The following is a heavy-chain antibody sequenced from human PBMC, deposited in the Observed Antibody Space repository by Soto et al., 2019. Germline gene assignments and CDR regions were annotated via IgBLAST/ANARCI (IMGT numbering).Heavy chain of an antibody. D-gene: IGHD3-3*01. CDR1: GYTFTSYG. J-gene: IGHJ6*02. Sequence: QVQLVQSGAEVKKPGASVKVSCKASGYTFTSYGISWVRQAPGQGLEWMGWISAYNGNTNYAQKLQGRVTMTRDTSTSTAYMELRSLISDDTAVYYCARDDFLGASGYVGRYGMDVWGQGTTVTVSS. CDR2: ISAYNGNT. CDR3: ARDDFLGASGYVGRYGMDV. V-gene: IGHV1-18*01.